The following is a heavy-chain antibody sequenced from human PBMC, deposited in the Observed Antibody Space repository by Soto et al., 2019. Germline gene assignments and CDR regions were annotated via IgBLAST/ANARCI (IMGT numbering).Heavy chain of an antibody. J-gene: IGHJ3*02. CDR2: IIPIFGTA. Sequence: GASVKVSCKASGGTFSSYAISWVRQAPGQGLEWMGGIIPIFGTANYAQKFQGRVTITADESTSTAYMELSSLRSEDTAVYYCARYRDGYNTVAFDIWGQGTMVTVSS. CDR3: ARYRDGYNTVAFDI. V-gene: IGHV1-69*13. D-gene: IGHD5-12*01. CDR1: GGTFSSYA.